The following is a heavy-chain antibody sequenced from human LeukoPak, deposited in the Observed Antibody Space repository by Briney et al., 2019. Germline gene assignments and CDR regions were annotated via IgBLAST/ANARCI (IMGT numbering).Heavy chain of an antibody. CDR2: IYPGDSDT. J-gene: IGHJ3*02. Sequence: PGESLKISCKGSGYSFTSYWIGWVRQMPGKGLEWMGIIYPGDSDTRYSPSFQGQVTISADKSISTAYLQWSSLKASDTAMYYCARRGVAYYYDSGGPTNDAFDIWGQGTMVTVSS. D-gene: IGHD3-22*01. V-gene: IGHV5-51*01. CDR3: ARRGVAYYYDSGGPTNDAFDI. CDR1: GYSFTSYW.